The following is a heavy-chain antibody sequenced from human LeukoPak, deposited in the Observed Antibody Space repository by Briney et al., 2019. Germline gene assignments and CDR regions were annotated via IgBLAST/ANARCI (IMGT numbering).Heavy chain of an antibody. CDR1: GFTFSSYA. D-gene: IGHD1-26*01. V-gene: IGHV3-23*01. CDR3: AKDQSGSYWGEGYFDY. J-gene: IGHJ4*02. CDR2: ISGSGGST. Sequence: PGGSLRLSCAASGFTFSSYAMSWVRQAPGKGLEWVSAISGSGGSTYYADSVKGRFTISRDNSKNTLYLQMNSLRAEDTAVYYCAKDQSGSYWGEGYFDYWGQGTLVTVSS.